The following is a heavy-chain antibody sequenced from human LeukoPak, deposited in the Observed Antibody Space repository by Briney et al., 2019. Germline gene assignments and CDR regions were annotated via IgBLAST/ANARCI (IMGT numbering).Heavy chain of an antibody. V-gene: IGHV4-31*03. CDR1: GGSISSGGYY. D-gene: IGHD3-22*01. J-gene: IGHJ4*02. CDR2: IYYSGST. CDR3: ARNRGLYYDSSGLDIDY. Sequence: PSETLSLTCTVSGGSISSGGYYWSWIRQHPGKGLEWIEYIYYSGSTYYNPSLKSRVTISVDTSKNQFSLKLSSVTAADTAVYYCARNRGLYYDSSGLDIDYWGQGTLVTVSS.